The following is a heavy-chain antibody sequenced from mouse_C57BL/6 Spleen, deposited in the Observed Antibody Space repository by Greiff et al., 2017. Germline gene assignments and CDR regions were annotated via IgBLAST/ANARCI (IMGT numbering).Heavy chain of an antibody. J-gene: IGHJ4*01. CDR1: GYAISSSW. D-gene: IGHD2-5*01. CDR2: IYPGDGDT. V-gene: IGHV1-82*01. CDR3: ARSDSNGVYAMDY. Sequence: QVQLQQSGPELVKPGASVKISCKASGYAISSSWMNWVKQRPGKGLEWIGRIYPGDGDTNYNGTFKGKATLTADKSSSTAYMQLSSLTTEDSAVYFCARSDSNGVYAMDYWGQGTSVTVSS.